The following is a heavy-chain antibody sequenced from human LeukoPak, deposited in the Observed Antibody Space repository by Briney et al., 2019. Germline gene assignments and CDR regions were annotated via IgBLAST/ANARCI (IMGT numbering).Heavy chain of an antibody. CDR2: ISSSSSYI. D-gene: IGHD4-11*01. Sequence: GGSLRLSCAASGFTFSSYSMNWVRQAPGKGLEWVSSISSSSSYIYYADSVKGRFTISRDNAKNSLYLQMNSLRAEDTAVYYCARDLVYSNYHFDYWGQGTLVTVSS. J-gene: IGHJ4*02. V-gene: IGHV3-21*01. CDR3: ARDLVYSNYHFDY. CDR1: GFTFSSYS.